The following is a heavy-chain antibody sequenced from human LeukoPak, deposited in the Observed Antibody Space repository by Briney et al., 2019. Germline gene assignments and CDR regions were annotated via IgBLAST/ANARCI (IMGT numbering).Heavy chain of an antibody. Sequence: ASVKVSCKASGYILTIYGISWVRQAPGQGLGWMGWISGYNGNINYAQKLQGRVTMTTDTSTSTAYMELRSLRSDDTAVYYCARAGLDHCSGGSCYFGWFDPWGQGTLVTVSS. CDR1: GYILTIYG. CDR3: ARAGLDHCSGGSCYFGWFDP. CDR2: ISGYNGNI. J-gene: IGHJ5*02. D-gene: IGHD2-15*01. V-gene: IGHV1-18*01.